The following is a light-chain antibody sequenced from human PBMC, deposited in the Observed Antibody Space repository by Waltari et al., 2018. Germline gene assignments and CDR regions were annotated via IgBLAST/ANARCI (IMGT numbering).Light chain of an antibody. CDR1: SRAVGGYNY. J-gene: IGLJ1*01. CDR2: DVS. CDR3: SSYTSSNSYV. V-gene: IGLV2-14*03. Sequence: QSALTQPASVSGSPGQSITISCTGTSRAVGGYNYVSWYQQHPGKGPKLMTYDVSNRPSGVPNRCSGSKSGNTASLTISGLQAEDEADYYCSSYTSSNSYVFGTGTKVTVL.